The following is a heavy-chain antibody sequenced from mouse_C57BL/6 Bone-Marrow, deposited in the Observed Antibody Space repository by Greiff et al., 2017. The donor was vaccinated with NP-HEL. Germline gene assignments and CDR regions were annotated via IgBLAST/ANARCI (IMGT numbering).Heavy chain of an antibody. CDR2: ISDGGSYT. Sequence: DVMLVESGGGLVKPGGSLKLSCAASGFTFSSYAMSWVRQTPEKRLEWVATISDGGSYTYYPDNVKGRFTISRDNAKNNLYLQMSHLKSEDTAMYYCAREGGYGYDAMDYWGQGTSVTVSS. CDR3: AREGGYGYDAMDY. V-gene: IGHV5-4*01. CDR1: GFTFSSYA. J-gene: IGHJ4*01. D-gene: IGHD1-1*02.